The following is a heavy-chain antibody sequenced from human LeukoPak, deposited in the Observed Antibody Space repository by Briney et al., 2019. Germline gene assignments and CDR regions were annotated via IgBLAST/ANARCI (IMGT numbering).Heavy chain of an antibody. D-gene: IGHD6-13*01. V-gene: IGHV3-48*01. Sequence: GGSLRLSCAASGFTFSSYSMNWVRQAPGKGLEWVSSISSSSSTIYYADSVKGRFTISRDNAKNSLYLQMNSLRAEDTAVYYCARDDSSSWTNIYYYYMDVWGKGTTVTVSS. CDR1: GFTFSSYS. CDR3: ARDDSSSWTNIYYYYMDV. J-gene: IGHJ6*03. CDR2: ISSSSSTI.